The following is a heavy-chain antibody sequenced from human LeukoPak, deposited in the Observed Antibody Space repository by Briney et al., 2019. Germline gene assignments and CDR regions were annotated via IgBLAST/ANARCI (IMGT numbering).Heavy chain of an antibody. D-gene: IGHD2-8*01. Sequence: ASVKVSFKASSYTFTRYGISWVRQAPGQGLEWMGWISGYNGNTNYAQKFLGRVSMTADTSTSTAYMELRSLTSDDTAVYYCARDNDFDYWGQGTLVTVSS. CDR3: ARDNDFDY. V-gene: IGHV1-18*01. CDR1: SYTFTRYG. CDR2: ISGYNGNT. J-gene: IGHJ4*02.